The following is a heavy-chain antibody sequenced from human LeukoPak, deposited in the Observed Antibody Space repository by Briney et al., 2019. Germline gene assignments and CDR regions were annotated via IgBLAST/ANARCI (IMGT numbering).Heavy chain of an antibody. CDR3: ARGSNVWGSYRINYYYYGMDV. D-gene: IGHD3-16*02. CDR2: IYYSGST. Sequence: PSETLSLTCTVSGGSISRSSYYWGWIRQPPGKGLEWIGNIYYSGSTYYNPSLKSRVTISVDTSKNQFSLKLSSVTAADTAVYYCARGSNVWGSYRINYYYYGMDVWGKGTTVTVSS. CDR1: GGSISRSSYY. V-gene: IGHV4-39*07. J-gene: IGHJ6*04.